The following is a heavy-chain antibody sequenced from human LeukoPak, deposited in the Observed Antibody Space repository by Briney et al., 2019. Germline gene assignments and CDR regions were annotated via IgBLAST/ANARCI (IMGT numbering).Heavy chain of an antibody. J-gene: IGHJ5*02. CDR2: ISSSSSYI. CDR1: GFTFSSYS. CDR3: ARQRIGYFRS. D-gene: IGHD1-26*01. V-gene: IGHV3-21*01. Sequence: GGSLRLSCAASGFTFSSYSMNWVRQAPGKGLEWVSSISSSSSYIYYADSVKGRFTISRDNSNDTVFLQMNSLRTEDTAVYYCARQRIGYFRSWGQGTLVTVSS.